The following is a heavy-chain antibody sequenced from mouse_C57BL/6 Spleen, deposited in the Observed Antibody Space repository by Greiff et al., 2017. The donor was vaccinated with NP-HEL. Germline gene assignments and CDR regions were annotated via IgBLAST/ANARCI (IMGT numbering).Heavy chain of an antibody. Sequence: EVQLQQSGPELVKPGASVKISCKASGYTFTDYYMNWVKQSHGKSLEWIGDINPNNGGTSYNQKFKGKATLTVDKSSSTAYMELRSLTSEDSAVYYCEGAYYSNYGFAYWGQGTLVTVSA. CDR3: EGAYYSNYGFAY. D-gene: IGHD2-5*01. CDR1: GYTFTDYY. CDR2: INPNNGGT. V-gene: IGHV1-26*01. J-gene: IGHJ3*01.